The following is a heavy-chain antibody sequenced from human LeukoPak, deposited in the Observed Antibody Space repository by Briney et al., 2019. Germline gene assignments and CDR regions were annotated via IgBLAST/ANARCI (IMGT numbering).Heavy chain of an antibody. V-gene: IGHV3-23*01. D-gene: IGHD6-19*01. CDR1: GFTFSTYA. J-gene: IGHJ4*02. CDR2: ISGSGGST. Sequence: GGSLRLSCAASGFTFSTYAMSWVRQAPGKGLEWVSGISGSGGSTYYADSVKGRFTISRDNSKNTLYLQMNNLRADDTAVYYCARDRLFSGWHSDFDYWGQGTLVTVSS. CDR3: ARDRLFSGWHSDFDY.